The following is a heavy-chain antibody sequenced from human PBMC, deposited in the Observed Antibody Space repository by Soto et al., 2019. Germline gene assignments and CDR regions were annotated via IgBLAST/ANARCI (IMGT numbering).Heavy chain of an antibody. CDR2: ISSSSSYI. D-gene: IGHD5-12*01. V-gene: IGHV3-21*01. J-gene: IGHJ6*02. Sequence: GGSLRLSCAASGFTFSSYSMNWVRQAPGKGLEWVSSISSSSSYIYYADSVKGRFTISRDNAKNSLYLQMNSLRAEDTAVYYCARDSGYDAYGGRYYYYGMDVWGQGTTVTVSS. CDR3: ARDSGYDAYGGRYYYYGMDV. CDR1: GFTFSSYS.